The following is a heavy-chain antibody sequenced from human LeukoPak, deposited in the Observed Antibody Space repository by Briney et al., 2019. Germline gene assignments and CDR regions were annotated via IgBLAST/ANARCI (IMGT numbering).Heavy chain of an antibody. CDR1: GGTFSSYA. V-gene: IGHV1-69*13. Sequence: ASVKVSCKASGGTFSSYAISWVRQAPGQGLEWMGGIIPIFGTVNYAQKFQGRVTITADESTSTAYMELSSLRSEDTAVYYCARDTNPYGDYGEGSYYFDYWGQGTLVTVSS. CDR2: IIPIFGTV. CDR3: ARDTNPYGDYGEGSYYFDY. D-gene: IGHD4-17*01. J-gene: IGHJ4*02.